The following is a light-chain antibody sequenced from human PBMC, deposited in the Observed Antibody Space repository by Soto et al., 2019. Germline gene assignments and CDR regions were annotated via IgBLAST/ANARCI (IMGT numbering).Light chain of an antibody. J-gene: IGKJ1*01. Sequence: EIVLTQSPGTLSLSPWEIATLSCGASQSVSNNYLDWYQQKPGQAPRLLIYGASNRATGIPDRFSGSGSGTDFTLTISRLEPEDFAVYYCQQYGSSGTFGQGTKVDIK. CDR3: QQYGSSGT. CDR1: QSVSNNY. CDR2: GAS. V-gene: IGKV3-20*01.